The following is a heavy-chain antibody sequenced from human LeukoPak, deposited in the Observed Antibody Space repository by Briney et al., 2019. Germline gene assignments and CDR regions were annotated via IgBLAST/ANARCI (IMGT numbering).Heavy chain of an antibody. V-gene: IGHV3-7*01. CDR2: IQPDGSEG. D-gene: IGHD6-13*01. Sequence: GGSLRLSCAASGFTFSSKWMSWVRQAPGKGLEWVGNIQPDGSEGYPVYSVKGRFTISRDNAKNSVYLKMNSLRAEDTAVYYCARVVFDTSSWYVIDYWGQETLVTVSS. CDR3: ARVVFDTSSWYVIDY. CDR1: GFTFSSKW. J-gene: IGHJ4*02.